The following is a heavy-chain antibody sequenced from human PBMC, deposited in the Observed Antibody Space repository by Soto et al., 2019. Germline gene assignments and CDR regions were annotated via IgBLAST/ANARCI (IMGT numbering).Heavy chain of an antibody. CDR3: ARDAGQLGPFDP. J-gene: IGHJ5*02. CDR2: IYYSGST. D-gene: IGHD6-6*01. CDR1: GGSISSYY. V-gene: IGHV4-59*12. Sequence: PSETLSLTCTVSGGSISSYYWSWIRQPPGKGLEWIGYIYYSGSTNYNPSLKSRVTISVDKSKSQFSLKLSSVTAADTAVYYCARDAGQLGPFDPWGQGTLVTVS.